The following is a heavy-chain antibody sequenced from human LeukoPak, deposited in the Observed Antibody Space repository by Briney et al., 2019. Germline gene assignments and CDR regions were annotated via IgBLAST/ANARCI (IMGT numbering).Heavy chain of an antibody. D-gene: IGHD6-6*01. V-gene: IGHV3-30*03. CDR2: ISYDGSNK. Sequence: PGGSLRLSCAASGFTFSSYGMHWVRQAPGKGMEWVAVISYDGSNKYYADSVKGRFTISRDNSKSTLYLQMNSLRAEDTAVYYCLGSSSYYFDYWGQGTLVTVSS. CDR3: LGSSSYYFDY. CDR1: GFTFSSYG. J-gene: IGHJ4*02.